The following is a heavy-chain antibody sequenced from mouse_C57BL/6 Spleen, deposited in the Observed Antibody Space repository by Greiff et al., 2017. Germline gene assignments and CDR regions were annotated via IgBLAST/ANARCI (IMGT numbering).Heavy chain of an antibody. CDR1: GYTFTSYW. CDR2: IYPGSGST. Sequence: VQLQQPGAELVKPGASVKMSCKASGYTFTSYWITWVKQRPGQGLEWIGDIYPGSGSTNYNEKFKSKATLTVDTSSSTAYMQLSSLTSEDSAVYYCARSGYGNHWYFDVWGTGTTVTVSS. D-gene: IGHD2-10*02. CDR3: ARSGYGNHWYFDV. V-gene: IGHV1-55*01. J-gene: IGHJ1*03.